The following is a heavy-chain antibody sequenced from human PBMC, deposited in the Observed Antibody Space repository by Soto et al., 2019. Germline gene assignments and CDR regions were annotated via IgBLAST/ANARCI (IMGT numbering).Heavy chain of an antibody. J-gene: IGHJ5*02. Sequence: PGESLKISCKGSGYSFTSYWIGWVRQMPGKGLEWMGIIYPGDSDTRYSPSFQGQVTISADKSISTAYLQWSSLKASDTAMYYCARLSVYSSGWYWEWFYPWGQGTLVTVSS. V-gene: IGHV5-51*01. CDR3: ARLSVYSSGWYWEWFYP. CDR1: GYSFTSYW. D-gene: IGHD6-19*01. CDR2: IYPGDSDT.